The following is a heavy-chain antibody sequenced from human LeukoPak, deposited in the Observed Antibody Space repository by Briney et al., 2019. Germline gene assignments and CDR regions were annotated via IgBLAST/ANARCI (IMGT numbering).Heavy chain of an antibody. J-gene: IGHJ4*02. CDR1: GGSISSSSYY. D-gene: IGHD6-19*01. Sequence: SETLSLTCTVSGGSISSSSYYWRWIRQPPGKGLEWIGTIYYSGSTYYNPPLKSRVTISVDTSKNQFSLKLSPVTAADTAVYYCARSGQWLVRVFDYWGQGTLVTVSS. CDR3: ARSGQWLVRVFDY. V-gene: IGHV4-39*01. CDR2: IYYSGST.